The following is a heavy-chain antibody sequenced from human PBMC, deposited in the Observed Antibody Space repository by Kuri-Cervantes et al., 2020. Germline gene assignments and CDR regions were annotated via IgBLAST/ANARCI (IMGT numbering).Heavy chain of an antibody. CDR3: ARGLADINQRTYYDS. Sequence: SETLSLTCAVYGGSFSGYYWSWIRQPPGKGLEWIGEINHSGSTNYNPSLKSRATISVDTSKNQFSLKLSSVTAADTAVFYCARGLADINQRTYYDSWSQGTLVTVSS. CDR2: INHSGST. CDR1: GGSFSGYY. D-gene: IGHD5-12*01. V-gene: IGHV4-34*01. J-gene: IGHJ4*02.